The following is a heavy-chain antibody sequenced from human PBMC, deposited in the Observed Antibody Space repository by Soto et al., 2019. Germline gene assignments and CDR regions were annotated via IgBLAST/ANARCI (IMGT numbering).Heavy chain of an antibody. CDR2: IIPIAAIA. CDR3: ARGSTIVRGAPSWFDP. Sequence: QVQLVQSGAEVKKPGSSVKVSCKASGGTFSRYTINWVRQAPGQGLEWMGRIIPIAAIANYTQKFQGRVTITVXXXSPXAYMELSSLRSDDTAVYYCARGSTIVRGAPSWFDPWGQGTLVTVSS. V-gene: IGHV1-69*02. CDR1: GGTFSRYT. D-gene: IGHD3-10*01. J-gene: IGHJ5*02.